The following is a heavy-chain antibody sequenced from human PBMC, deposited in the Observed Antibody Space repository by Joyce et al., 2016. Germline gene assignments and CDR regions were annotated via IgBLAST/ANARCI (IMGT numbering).Heavy chain of an antibody. Sequence: QVQLVQSGAEEKKPGASVRVSCQASGYTLTSFAMHWVRQAPGQSLEWVGWINAGNGDTKYSQKFQGRVTITRDTSANSIYMDLKRVTFEDTAVYYCTRGGCSGGSCYAIGDLQCWGQGTLVTVSS. D-gene: IGHD2-15*01. CDR2: INAGNGDT. J-gene: IGHJ1*01. CDR3: TRGGCSGGSCYAIGDLQC. V-gene: IGHV1-3*05. CDR1: GYTLTSFA.